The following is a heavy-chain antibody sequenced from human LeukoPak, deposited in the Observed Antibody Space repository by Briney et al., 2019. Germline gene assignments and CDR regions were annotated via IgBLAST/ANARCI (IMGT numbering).Heavy chain of an antibody. CDR3: ASGYSSGWYPWYFDL. CDR2: INHSGST. CDR1: GGSFSGYY. V-gene: IGHV4-34*01. J-gene: IGHJ2*01. D-gene: IGHD6-19*01. Sequence: PSETLSFICAVYGGSFSGYYWSWIRQPPGKGLEWIGEINHSGSTNYNPSLKSRVTISVDTSKDQFSLKLSSVTAADTAVYYCASGYSSGWYPWYFDLWGRGTLVTVSS.